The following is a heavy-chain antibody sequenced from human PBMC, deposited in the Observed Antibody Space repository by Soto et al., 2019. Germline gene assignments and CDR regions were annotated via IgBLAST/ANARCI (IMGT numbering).Heavy chain of an antibody. CDR3: AKDLVVSITARASDY. V-gene: IGHV3-23*01. CDR2: ISGSGDRT. CDR1: GFTFSSYT. J-gene: IGHJ4*02. Sequence: EMQLLESGGGLVQPGGSLRLSCAASGFTFSSYTMSWVRQAPGKGLEWVSSISGSGDRTYYADSVKGRFTISRDNSKNTLYLQMNSLRVEDAAVYYCAKDLVVSITARASDYWGQGTLVTVSS. D-gene: IGHD6-6*01.